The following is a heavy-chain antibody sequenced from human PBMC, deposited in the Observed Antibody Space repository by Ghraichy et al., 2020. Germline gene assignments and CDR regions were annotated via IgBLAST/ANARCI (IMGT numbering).Heavy chain of an antibody. J-gene: IGHJ4*02. CDR2: ISINNGKT. D-gene: IGHD3-22*01. CDR1: GYTFTSHC. V-gene: IGHV1-18*01. Sequence: ASVKVSCAASGYTFTSHCISWVRQAPGQGLEWMGRISINNGKTDYADKFQGRVPMTTDTSTSTAYMELRRLTSDDTAVYYCARDGYCSGNSCYSSDYYDSSGYYYTFDDWGQGTLVTVYS. CDR3: ARDGYCSGNSCYSSDYYDSSGYYYTFDD.